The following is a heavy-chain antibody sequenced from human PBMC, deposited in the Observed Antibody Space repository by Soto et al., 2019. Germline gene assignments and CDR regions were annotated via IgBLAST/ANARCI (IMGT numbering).Heavy chain of an antibody. J-gene: IGHJ6*03. CDR3: ARENSDSQIANYYYYMDV. V-gene: IGHV3-64*01. D-gene: IGHD2-15*01. CDR2: ISSNGGST. Sequence: GGSLRLSCAASGFTFSSYAMHWVRQAPGKGLEYVSAISSNGGSTYYANSVKGRFTISRDNSKNTLYLQMGSLRAEDMAVYYCARENSDSQIANYYYYMDVWGKGTTVTVSS. CDR1: GFTFSSYA.